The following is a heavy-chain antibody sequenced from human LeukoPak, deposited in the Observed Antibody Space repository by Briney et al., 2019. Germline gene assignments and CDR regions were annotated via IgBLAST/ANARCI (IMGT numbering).Heavy chain of an antibody. CDR3: AKDQGNDFWSGYFFDY. J-gene: IGHJ4*02. V-gene: IGHV3-30*18. D-gene: IGHD3-3*01. CDR2: ISYDGSNK. CDR1: GFTFSSYG. Sequence: GGSLRLSCAASGFTFSSYGMHWVRQAPGKGLEWVAVISYDGSNKYYADSVKGRFTISRDNSKNTLYLQMNSLRAEDTAVYYCAKDQGNDFWSGYFFDYWGQGTLVTVSS.